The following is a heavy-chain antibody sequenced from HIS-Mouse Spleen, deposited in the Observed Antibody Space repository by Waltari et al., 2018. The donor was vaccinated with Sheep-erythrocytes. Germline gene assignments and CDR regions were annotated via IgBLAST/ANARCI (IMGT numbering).Heavy chain of an antibody. CDR3: ARVSVAARFDY. Sequence: QLQLQESGPGLVKPSETLSLTCTVPGGSISSSSYYWGWIRQPPGKGLDWIGSIYDSGSAFYNPSLKSRVTISLDPSKNQFSLKLSSVTAADTAVYYCARVSVAARFDYWGQGTLVTVSS. D-gene: IGHD6-6*01. V-gene: IGHV4-39*07. J-gene: IGHJ4*02. CDR2: IYDSGSA. CDR1: GGSISSSSYY.